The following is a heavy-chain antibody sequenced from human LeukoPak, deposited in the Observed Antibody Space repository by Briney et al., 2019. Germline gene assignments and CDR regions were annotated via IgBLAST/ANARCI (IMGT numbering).Heavy chain of an antibody. D-gene: IGHD6-6*01. CDR3: ARLSIAARSDFDY. CDR2: INPNSGGT. CDR1: GCTFTGYY. V-gene: IGHV1-2*02. Sequence: ASVKVSCKASGCTFTGYYMHWVRQAPGQGLEWMGWINPNSGGTNYAQKFQGRVTMTRDTSISTAYMELSRLRSDDTAVYYCARLSIAARSDFDYWGQGTLVTVSS. J-gene: IGHJ4*02.